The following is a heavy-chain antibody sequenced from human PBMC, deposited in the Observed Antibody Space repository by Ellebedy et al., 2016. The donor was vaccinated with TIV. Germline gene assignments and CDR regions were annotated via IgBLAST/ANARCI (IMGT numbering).Heavy chain of an antibody. Sequence: GESLKISCAASGFSLNNYAMHWVRQAPGKGLEWVALTSHDGTNKHYSDSVKGRSTISRDNSKNTLFLQLNSLRTEDTALYYCARDSWDSSGWGDFDYWGQGTLVTVSS. D-gene: IGHD6-19*01. J-gene: IGHJ4*02. V-gene: IGHV3-30-3*01. CDR3: ARDSWDSSGWGDFDY. CDR1: GFSLNNYA. CDR2: TSHDGTNK.